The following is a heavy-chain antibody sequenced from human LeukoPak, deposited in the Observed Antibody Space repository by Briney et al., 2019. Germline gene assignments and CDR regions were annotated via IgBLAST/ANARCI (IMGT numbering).Heavy chain of an antibody. J-gene: IGHJ3*02. CDR3: ARAGDCSSTSCYGSGAFDI. Sequence: SVKVSCKASGGTFSSYAISWVRQAPGQGLEWMGGIIPIFGTANYAQKFQGRVTITTDESTSTAYMELSSLRSEDTAVYYCARAGDCSSTSCYGSGAFDIWGQGTMVTVSS. CDR2: IIPIFGTA. CDR1: GGTFSSYA. V-gene: IGHV1-69*05. D-gene: IGHD2-2*01.